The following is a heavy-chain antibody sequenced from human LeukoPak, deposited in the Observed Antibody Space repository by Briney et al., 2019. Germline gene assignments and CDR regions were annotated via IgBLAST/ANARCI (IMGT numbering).Heavy chain of an antibody. D-gene: IGHD6-19*01. Sequence: SETLSLTCTVSGGSISSYYWSWIRQPPGKGLEWIGSIYYSGSTYYNPSLKSRVTISVDTSKNQFSLKLSSVTAADTAVYYCARETIAVTGRVFDYWGQGTLVTVSS. CDR1: GGSISSYY. CDR3: ARETIAVTGRVFDY. V-gene: IGHV4-39*07. J-gene: IGHJ4*02. CDR2: IYYSGST.